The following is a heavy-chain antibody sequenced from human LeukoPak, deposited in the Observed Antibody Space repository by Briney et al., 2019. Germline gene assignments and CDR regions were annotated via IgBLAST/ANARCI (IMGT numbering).Heavy chain of an antibody. V-gene: IGHV3-23*01. CDR1: GFTFSTYT. CDR2: IGNNGGGI. J-gene: IGHJ4*02. CDR3: AIDPNWGTHS. Sequence: GGSPRLSCAASGFTFSTYTMYWVRHPPGKRLEWVSIIGNNGGGIHYADSVKGRFTISRDNFKNALYLQMNSLRVEDTAVYYCAIDPNWGTHSWGQGVLVTVSS. D-gene: IGHD7-27*01.